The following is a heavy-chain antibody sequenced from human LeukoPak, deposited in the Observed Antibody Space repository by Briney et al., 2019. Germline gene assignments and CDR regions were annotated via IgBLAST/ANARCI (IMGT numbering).Heavy chain of an antibody. CDR1: GFTFSSYG. V-gene: IGHV3-33*01. J-gene: IGHJ4*02. D-gene: IGHD1-26*01. CDR2: IWYGGSNK. Sequence: PGRSLRLSCAASGFTFSSYGMHWVRQAPGKGLEWVAVIWYGGSNKYYADSVKGRFTISRDNSKNTLYLQMNSLRAEDTAVYYCARDVVGASSRLDYWGQGTLVTVSS. CDR3: ARDVVGASSRLDY.